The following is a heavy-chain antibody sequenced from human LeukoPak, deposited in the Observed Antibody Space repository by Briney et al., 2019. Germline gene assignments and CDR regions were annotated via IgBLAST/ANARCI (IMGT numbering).Heavy chain of an antibody. V-gene: IGHV3-23*01. CDR3: ARRPSSGLSPWYYFDY. D-gene: IGHD6-19*01. Sequence: PGGSLRLSCAASGFTFSSYAMSWVRQTPGKGLEWVSAISNGGGSTYYADSVKGRFTISRDNSKNTLYLQMNSLRAEDTAVYYCARRPSSGLSPWYYFDYWGQGTLVAVSS. J-gene: IGHJ4*02. CDR2: ISNGGGST. CDR1: GFTFSSYA.